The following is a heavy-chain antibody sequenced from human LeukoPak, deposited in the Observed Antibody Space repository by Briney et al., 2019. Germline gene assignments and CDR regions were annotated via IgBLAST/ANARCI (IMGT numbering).Heavy chain of an antibody. J-gene: IGHJ6*03. CDR3: ARIEPYYYYMYV. CDR1: GFSLSTSGMC. V-gene: IGHV2-70*11. CDR2: IDWDDDK. D-gene: IGHD1-14*01. Sequence: SGPALVKPTQTLTLTCTFSGFSLSTSGMCVSWIRQPPGKALEWLARIDWDDDKYYSTSLMTRLTISKDTSKNQVVLTMTNMDPVDTATYYCARIEPYYYYMYVWGKGTTVTVSS.